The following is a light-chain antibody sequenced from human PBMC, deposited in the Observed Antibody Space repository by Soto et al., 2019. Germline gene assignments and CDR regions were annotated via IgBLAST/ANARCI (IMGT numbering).Light chain of an antibody. CDR2: RAS. J-gene: IGKJ1*01. CDR1: QNIDIL. V-gene: IGKV1-5*03. Sequence: IPMTQSPSTLSASVGDRVTITCRASQNIDILLAWYQQIPGKAPKFLISRASILESGVPSRFSGSGSGTEFTLTISSLQPDDFATYYCQQYNSYSWTFGQGTKVEI. CDR3: QQYNSYSWT.